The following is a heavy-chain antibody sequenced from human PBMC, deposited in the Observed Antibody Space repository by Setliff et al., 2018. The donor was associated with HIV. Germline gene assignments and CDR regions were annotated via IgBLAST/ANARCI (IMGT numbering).Heavy chain of an antibody. CDR2: LYYSGST. Sequence: SETLSLTCTVSGGSVSSYHWTWIRQPPGKGLEWIGYLYYSGSTYYNPSLKSRVTISIDTSKKQLSLKLNSVTAADTAVYYCARAMGANWSYHYYMDVWGKGTTVTVSS. D-gene: IGHD1-26*01. V-gene: IGHV4-59*02. J-gene: IGHJ6*03. CDR1: GGSVSSYH. CDR3: ARAMGANWSYHYYMDV.